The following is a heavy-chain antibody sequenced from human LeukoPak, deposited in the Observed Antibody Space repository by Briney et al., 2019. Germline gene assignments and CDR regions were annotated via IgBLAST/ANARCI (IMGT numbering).Heavy chain of an antibody. CDR2: IYSGGST. V-gene: IGHV3-53*01. CDR1: GFTVSSNY. CDR3: AVGKYYYGSGSYWLGAFDI. J-gene: IGHJ3*02. Sequence: GGSLRLSCAASGFTVSSNYMSWVRQAPGKGLKWVSVIYSGGSTYYADSVKGRFTISRDNSKNTLYLQMNSLRAEDTAVYYCAVGKYYYGSGSYWLGAFDIWGQGTMVTVSS. D-gene: IGHD3-10*01.